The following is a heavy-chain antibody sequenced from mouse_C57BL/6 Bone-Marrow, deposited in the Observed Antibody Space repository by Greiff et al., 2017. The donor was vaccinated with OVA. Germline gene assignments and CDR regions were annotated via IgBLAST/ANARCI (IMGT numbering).Heavy chain of an antibody. V-gene: IGHV1-62-2*01. CDR3: ARHEAYDGYYGY. CDR1: GYTFTEYT. Sequence: LVESGAELVKPGASVKLSCKASGYTFTEYTIHWVKQRSGQGLEWIGWFYPGSGSIKYNEKSKDKATLTADKSSSTVYMELSRLTSEDSAVYFCARHEAYDGYYGYWGQGTTLTVSS. D-gene: IGHD2-3*01. CDR2: FYPGSGSI. J-gene: IGHJ2*01.